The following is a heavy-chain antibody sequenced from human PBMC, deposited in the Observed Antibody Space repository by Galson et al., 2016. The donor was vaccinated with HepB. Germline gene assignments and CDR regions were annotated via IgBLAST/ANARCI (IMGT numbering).Heavy chain of an antibody. CDR3: ARDDVVDELGWEQLGMDL. CDR2: IGKSDDDI. CDR1: GFTFSYSS. Sequence: SLRLSCAASGFTFSYSSMNWVRQAPGKGLEWVSSIGKSDDDIFYADSVKGRFTISRDNAKNSLYLHISDLRAEDTALYYCARDDVVDELGWEQLGMDLWGQGTTVTVSS. V-gene: IGHV3-21*01. D-gene: IGHD1/OR15-1a*01. J-gene: IGHJ6*02.